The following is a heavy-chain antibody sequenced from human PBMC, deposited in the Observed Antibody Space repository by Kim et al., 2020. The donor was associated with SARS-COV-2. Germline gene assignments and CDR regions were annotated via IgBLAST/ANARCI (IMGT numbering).Heavy chain of an antibody. J-gene: IGHJ4*02. CDR3: AGLQSCSSTSCSDFDY. CDR1: GYSFTSYW. V-gene: IGHV5-10-1*01. CDR2: IDPSDSYT. D-gene: IGHD2-2*01. Sequence: GESLKISCKGSGYSFTSYWISWVRQMPGKGLEWMGRIDPSDSYTNYSPSFQGPVTISADKSISTASLQWSSLKASDTAMYYCAGLQSCSSTSCSDFDYWGPGTLVTVSS.